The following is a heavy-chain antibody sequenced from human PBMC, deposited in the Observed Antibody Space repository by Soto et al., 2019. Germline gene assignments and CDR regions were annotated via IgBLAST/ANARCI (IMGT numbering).Heavy chain of an antibody. CDR1: GFTFSSYW. CDR3: AREGKVTIFGVVPRNYGMDV. J-gene: IGHJ6*02. CDR2: INSDGSST. V-gene: IGHV3-74*01. Sequence: GGSLRLSCAVSGFTFSSYWMHWVRQAPGKGLVWVSRINSDGSSTSYADSVKGRFTISRDNAKNTLYLQMNSLRAEDTAVYYCAREGKVTIFGVVPRNYGMDVWGQGTTVTVSS. D-gene: IGHD3-3*01.